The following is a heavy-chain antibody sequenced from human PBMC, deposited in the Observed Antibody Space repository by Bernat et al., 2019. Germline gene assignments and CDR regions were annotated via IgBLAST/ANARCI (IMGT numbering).Heavy chain of an antibody. D-gene: IGHD3-22*01. CDR2: IKQDGSEK. CDR3: ARDGYGPKKLAGRGYYYYGMDV. V-gene: IGHV3-7*03. CDR1: GLTFSNYW. Sequence: EVQLVESGGGLVQPGGSLRLSCAASGLTFSNYWMSWVRQAPGKGLEWVANIKQDGSEKYYVDSVKGRFTISRDNAKSSLFLQMNSMRAEDTAVYYCARDGYGPKKLAGRGYYYYGMDVWGQGTTVTVSS. J-gene: IGHJ6*02.